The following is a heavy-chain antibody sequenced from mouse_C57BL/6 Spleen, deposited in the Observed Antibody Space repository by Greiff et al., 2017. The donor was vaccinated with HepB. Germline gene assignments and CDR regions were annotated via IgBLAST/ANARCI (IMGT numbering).Heavy chain of an antibody. V-gene: IGHV1-52*01. J-gene: IGHJ4*01. D-gene: IGHD2-2*01. CDR1: GYTFTSYW. Sequence: QVQLQHPGAELVRPWSSVKLSCKASGYTFTSYWMHWVKQRPIQGLEWIGNIDPSDSETHYNQKFKDKATLTVDKSSSTAYMQLSILTSEDSAVYYCARSKGVNIYYAMDYWGQGTSVTVSS. CDR2: IDPSDSET. CDR3: ARSKGVNIYYAMDY.